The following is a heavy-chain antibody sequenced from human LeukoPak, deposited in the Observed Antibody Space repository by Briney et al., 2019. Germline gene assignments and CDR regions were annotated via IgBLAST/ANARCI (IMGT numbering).Heavy chain of an antibody. Sequence: GGSLRLSCAASGFTFSSYAMSWVRQAPGKGLEWVSVIGDSGGSTYYADSVKGRFTISRDNAKNSLYLQMNSLRDEDTAVYYCARVSAAGTDYYYYGMDVWGQGTTVTVSS. V-gene: IGHV3-23*01. CDR1: GFTFSSYA. D-gene: IGHD6-13*01. CDR3: ARVSAAGTDYYYYGMDV. J-gene: IGHJ6*02. CDR2: IGDSGGST.